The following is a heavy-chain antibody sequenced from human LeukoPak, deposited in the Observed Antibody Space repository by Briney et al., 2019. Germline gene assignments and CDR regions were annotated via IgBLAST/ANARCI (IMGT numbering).Heavy chain of an antibody. D-gene: IGHD3-16*01. J-gene: IGHJ4*02. CDR3: ARLGVSGY. V-gene: IGHV3-48*03. Sequence: GGSLRLSCAASGFTFSSYEMNWVRPAPGKGLEWVSYISSSGNTIYYADSVKGRFTISRDNAKNSLYLQMNSLRAQDTAVYYCARLGVSGYWGQGTQVTVSS. CDR1: GFTFSSYE. CDR2: ISSSGNTI.